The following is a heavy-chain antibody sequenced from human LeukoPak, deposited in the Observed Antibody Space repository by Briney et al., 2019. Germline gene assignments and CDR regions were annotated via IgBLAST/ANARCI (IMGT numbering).Heavy chain of an antibody. CDR3: ARPYLDCSGGSCYSGAFDI. D-gene: IGHD2-15*01. CDR1: GGSFSSSTYY. CDR2: IYYSGTS. Sequence: SETLSLTCSVSGGSFSSSTYYWGWIRQPPGKGLEGIGAIYYSGTSYYNSSLKSRVTISVDTSKNQFSLKLSSVTAADTAVYYCARPYLDCSGGSCYSGAFDIWGQGTMVTVSS. V-gene: IGHV4-39*01. J-gene: IGHJ3*02.